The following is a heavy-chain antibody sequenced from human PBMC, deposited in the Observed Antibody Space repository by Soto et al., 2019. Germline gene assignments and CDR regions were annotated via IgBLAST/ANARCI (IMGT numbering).Heavy chain of an antibody. CDR2: NSKNGSST. CDR3: ARSSSGPGTLDY. D-gene: IGHD6-19*01. Sequence: GGSLRLSCAASGLTCNNYWMHWVRQAPGKGLVWVSRNSKNGSSTSYADSVKGRFTISRDNAKNTLYLQMNSLRTEDTAIYYCARSSSGPGTLDYWGQGT. J-gene: IGHJ4*02. V-gene: IGHV3-74*01. CDR1: GLTCNNYW.